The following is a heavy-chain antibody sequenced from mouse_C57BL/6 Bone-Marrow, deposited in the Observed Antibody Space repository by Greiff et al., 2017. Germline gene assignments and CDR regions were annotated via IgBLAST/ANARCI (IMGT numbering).Heavy chain of an antibody. CDR2: FHPYNDDT. CDR3: AGGGFYDYDRFDY. CDR1: GYTFTTYP. J-gene: IGHJ2*01. Sequence: QVQLKESGAELVKPGASVKMSCKASGYTFTTYPIEWMKQNHGKSLEWIGNFHPYNDDTKYNEKFKGKATLTVEQSSSTVYLGLSRLTSDDSAVYYCAGGGFYDYDRFDYWGQGTTLTVSS. V-gene: IGHV1-47*01. D-gene: IGHD2-4*01.